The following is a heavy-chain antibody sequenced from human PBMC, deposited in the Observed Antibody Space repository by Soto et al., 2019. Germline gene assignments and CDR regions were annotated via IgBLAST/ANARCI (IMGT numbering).Heavy chain of an antibody. CDR1: GYTFTNYY. CDR2: IKPTGGET. V-gene: IGHV1-46*01. CDR3: VSCPQNCITSSPCCLFFDY. D-gene: IGHD3-10*01. Sequence: GASVKVSCKASGYTFTNYYMHWVRQAPGQGLEWMGIIKPTGGETTYAQKFLGRATITRDTSASTAYMELSSLRSEDTAVYYCVSCPQNCITSSPCCLFFDYWGQGTLVTVSS. J-gene: IGHJ4*02.